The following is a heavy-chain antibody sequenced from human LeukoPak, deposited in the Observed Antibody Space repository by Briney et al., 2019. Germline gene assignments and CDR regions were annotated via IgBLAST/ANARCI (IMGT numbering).Heavy chain of an antibody. J-gene: IGHJ4*02. V-gene: IGHV1-18*01. CDR1: GYTFTSYG. CDR2: ISAYNGNT. CDR3: ARSSGSYYGGYYFDY. D-gene: IGHD1-26*01. Sequence: ASVKVSCKASGYTFTSYGISWVRQAPGQGLEWMGWISAYNGNTNYAQKLQGRVTMTTDTSTSTAYMELRSLRSDDTAVCYCARSSGSYYGGYYFDYWGQGTLVTVSS.